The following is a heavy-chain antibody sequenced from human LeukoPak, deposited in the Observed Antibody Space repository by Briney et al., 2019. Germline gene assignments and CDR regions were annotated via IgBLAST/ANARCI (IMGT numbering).Heavy chain of an antibody. Sequence: GGSWSLSCAALGFSFISAGMAWFGQAPGKGLEWVANIKHDESEKNYLDSVKGRFTISRDNAQNSLYLQMNGLRVEDTAVYYCTRRLDDWGQGTLVTVSS. CDR2: IKHDESEK. CDR3: TRRLDD. CDR1: GFSFISAG. J-gene: IGHJ4*02. V-gene: IGHV3-7*01. D-gene: IGHD3-16*01.